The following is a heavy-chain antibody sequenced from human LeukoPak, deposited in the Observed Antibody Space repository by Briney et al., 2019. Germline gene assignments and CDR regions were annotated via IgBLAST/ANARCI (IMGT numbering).Heavy chain of an antibody. Sequence: ASVKVSCKASGYTFTSHYMHWGRHAPGPGLEGMGIMNPSGGSTSYAQKFQGRVTMTRDTSTSTVYMELSSLRSEDTAVYYCARDPRVAAGLYYFDYWGQGTLVTVSS. D-gene: IGHD2-15*01. V-gene: IGHV1-46*01. CDR3: ARDPRVAAGLYYFDY. CDR2: MNPSGGST. J-gene: IGHJ4*02. CDR1: GYTFTSHY.